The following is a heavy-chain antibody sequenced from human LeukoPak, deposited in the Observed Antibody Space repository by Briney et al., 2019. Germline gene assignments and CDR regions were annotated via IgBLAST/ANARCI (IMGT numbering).Heavy chain of an antibody. Sequence: GESLKISCKGSGYSFNRYWIAWVRQMPGKGLEWMGIIYPGASDTRYSPSFQGQVTISADKSISAAYLQWSSLKASDTAMYYCARGGYSYGGSFDYWGQGTLVTVSS. J-gene: IGHJ4*02. V-gene: IGHV5-51*01. CDR3: ARGGYSYGGSFDY. CDR2: IYPGASDT. D-gene: IGHD5-18*01. CDR1: GYSFNRYW.